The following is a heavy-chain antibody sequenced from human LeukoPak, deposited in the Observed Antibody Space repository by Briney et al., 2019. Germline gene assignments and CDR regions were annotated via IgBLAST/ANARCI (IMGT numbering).Heavy chain of an antibody. CDR1: GFTFSSFG. Sequence: GGSLRLSCTASGFTFSSFGMHWVRQAPGKGLEWVAFVRYDGTNKYYADSVRGRFTISRDNSKNTLYLQMNSLRPEDTAVYYCLRDSSPAYWGQGTLVTVSS. CDR3: LRDSSPAY. CDR2: VRYDGTNK. J-gene: IGHJ4*02. V-gene: IGHV3-30*02. D-gene: IGHD6-19*01.